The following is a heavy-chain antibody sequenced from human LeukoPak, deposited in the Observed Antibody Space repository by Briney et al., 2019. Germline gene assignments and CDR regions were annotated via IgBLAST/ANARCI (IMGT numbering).Heavy chain of an antibody. CDR1: GFTFSSYW. CDR2: IKQDGSEK. CDR3: ARDRVGLWFGSDY. Sequence: GGSLRLSCAASGFTFSSYWMLWVRQAPGKGLEWVANIKQDGSEKYYVDSVKGRFTISRDNAKNSLYLQMNSLRAEDTAVYYCARDRVGLWFGSDYWGQGTLVTVSS. V-gene: IGHV3-7*01. J-gene: IGHJ4*02. D-gene: IGHD3-10*01.